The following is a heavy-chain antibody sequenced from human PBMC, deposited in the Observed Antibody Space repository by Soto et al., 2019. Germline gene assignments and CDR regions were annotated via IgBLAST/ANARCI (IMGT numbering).Heavy chain of an antibody. V-gene: IGHV3-33*01. Sequence: GGSLRLSCAASGFTFSSYGMHWVRQAPGKGLEWVAVIWYDGSNKYYADSVKGRFTISRDNSKNTLYLQMNSLRAEDTAVYYCARDSVPHYYDSSGYYSGYWGQGTLVTVSS. D-gene: IGHD3-22*01. J-gene: IGHJ4*02. CDR1: GFTFSSYG. CDR3: ARDSVPHYYDSSGYYSGY. CDR2: IWYDGSNK.